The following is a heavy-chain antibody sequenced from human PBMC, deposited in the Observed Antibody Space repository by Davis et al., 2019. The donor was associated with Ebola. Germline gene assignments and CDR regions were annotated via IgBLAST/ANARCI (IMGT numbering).Heavy chain of an antibody. D-gene: IGHD3-16*02. CDR3: AREVKRATQGSFFDY. J-gene: IGHJ4*02. CDR2: VNPNSGNT. CDR1: GYTFTTYG. Sequence: ASVKVSCKASGYTFTTYGINWVRQAPGQGLEWMGWVNPNSGNTGYAQNFRGRVTMTRNTSIQNAYMEVSSLTSEDSAVFYCAREVKRATQGSFFDYWGQGTLVTVSS. V-gene: IGHV1-8*01.